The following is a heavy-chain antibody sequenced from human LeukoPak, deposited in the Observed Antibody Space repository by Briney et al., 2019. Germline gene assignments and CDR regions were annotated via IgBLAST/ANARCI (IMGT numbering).Heavy chain of an antibody. D-gene: IGHD2-21*02. CDR3: ARMDLDGGDSIGFDS. CDR1: GYTFTGFF. Sequence: ASVKVSCKASGYTFTGFFMHWVRQAPGQGLEWMGWINPNIGDAYYAQKFQSRVTMTRDRSINTAYMELSRLTSDDTAVYYCARMDLDGGDSIGFDSWGQGTLVTVSS. J-gene: IGHJ5*01. CDR2: INPNIGDA. V-gene: IGHV1-2*02.